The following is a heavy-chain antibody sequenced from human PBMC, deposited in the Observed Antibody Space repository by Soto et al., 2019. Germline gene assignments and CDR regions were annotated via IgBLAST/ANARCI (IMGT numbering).Heavy chain of an antibody. V-gene: IGHV1-46*01. Sequence: ASVKVSCKASGYKFINHYMHWVRQVPGVGLEWMGIINPNGGATDYSQKFQGRVTMTRDTSANTVHMELSSLRSEDTGVYFCARDSSASATSYSFHNWGQGTLVTVSS. D-gene: IGHD6-25*01. CDR2: INPNGGAT. J-gene: IGHJ4*02. CDR1: GYKFINHY. CDR3: ARDSSASATSYSFHN.